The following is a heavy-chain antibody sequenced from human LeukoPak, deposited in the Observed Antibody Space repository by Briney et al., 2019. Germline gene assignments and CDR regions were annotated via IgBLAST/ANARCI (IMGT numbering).Heavy chain of an antibody. D-gene: IGHD3-9*01. CDR1: GFTFGDYA. CDR2: IRSKAYGGTT. V-gene: IGHV3-49*03. Sequence: GGSLRLSCTASGFTFGDYAMSWFRQAPGKGLEWVGFIRSKAYGGTTEYAASVKGRFTISRDDSKSIAYLQMNSLKTEDTDVYYCTRDQSHYDILTGYLVDNWFDPWGQGTLVTVSS. CDR3: TRDQSHYDILTGYLVDNWFDP. J-gene: IGHJ5*02.